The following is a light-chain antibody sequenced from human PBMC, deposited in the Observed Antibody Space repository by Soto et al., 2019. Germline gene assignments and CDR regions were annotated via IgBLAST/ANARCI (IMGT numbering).Light chain of an antibody. CDR2: GGH. CDR1: SGFVGSFSL. J-gene: IGLJ1*01. V-gene: IGLV2-23*01. Sequence: QSALAQTASVSGSPGQSITISCTGTSGFVGSFSLVSWYKQHPGKAPKVMISGGHRRPSGVPDRFSGSTSVNSASLTISGLQADDEADYYCCLYIGATTYVCGTGTKVTVL. CDR3: CLYIGATTYV.